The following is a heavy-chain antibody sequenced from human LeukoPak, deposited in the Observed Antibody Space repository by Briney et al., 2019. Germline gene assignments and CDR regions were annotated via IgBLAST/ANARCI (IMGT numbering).Heavy chain of an antibody. CDR2: ISSSGGST. J-gene: IGHJ4*02. Sequence: PGGSLRLSCAASGFTFISYAMSWVRQAPGKGLEWVSGISSSGGSTYYADSVKGRFTISRDNSNKMLYLQMNSLRAEDTAVYYFAKDRSGSSGYYSIFDYWGQGPRVTVSS. D-gene: IGHD3-22*01. CDR1: GFTFISYA. V-gene: IGHV3-23*01. CDR3: AKDRSGSSGYYSIFDY.